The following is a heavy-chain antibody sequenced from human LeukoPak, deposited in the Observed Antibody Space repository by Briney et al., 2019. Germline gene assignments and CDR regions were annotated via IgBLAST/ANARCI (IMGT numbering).Heavy chain of an antibody. Sequence: SETLSLTCTVSGGSISSGDYYWSWIRQPPGKGLEWIGYIYYSGRTYYNPSLQSRVTISVDTSKNQFSLKLNSVTAADTAVYYCARGPIGDDDYWGQGTPVTVPS. CDR2: IYYSGRT. CDR3: ARGPIGDDDY. D-gene: IGHD3-10*01. CDR1: GGSISSGDYY. V-gene: IGHV4-30-4*01. J-gene: IGHJ4*02.